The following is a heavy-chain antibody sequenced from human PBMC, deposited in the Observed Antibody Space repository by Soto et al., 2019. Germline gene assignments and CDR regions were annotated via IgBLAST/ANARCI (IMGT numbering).Heavy chain of an antibody. Sequence: GGSLRLSCVASGFPYSYYWMSWVRQAPGKGLEWVVRIKFDGTNIQYADSAKGRFTISRDNAENSLYLQMNSLRAEDTAVYYCARDRGSKLRFLEWSPGPWGQGTLVTVSS. J-gene: IGHJ5*02. D-gene: IGHD3-3*01. CDR3: ARDRGSKLRFLEWSPGP. CDR1: GFPYSYYW. V-gene: IGHV3-7*01. CDR2: IKFDGTNI.